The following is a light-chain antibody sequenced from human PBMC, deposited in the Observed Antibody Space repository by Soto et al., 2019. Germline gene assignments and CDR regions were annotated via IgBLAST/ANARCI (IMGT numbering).Light chain of an antibody. Sequence: EIVLTQSPGTLSLSPGERATLSCRASQSVSSSYLAWYQQKPGQAPRLLIYGASSRATGIPDRFSGSGSGTDFTLTISRLEPEDFAVYYCQHHGTFGQGTKGEIK. V-gene: IGKV3-20*01. CDR3: QHHGT. CDR1: QSVSSSY. J-gene: IGKJ1*01. CDR2: GAS.